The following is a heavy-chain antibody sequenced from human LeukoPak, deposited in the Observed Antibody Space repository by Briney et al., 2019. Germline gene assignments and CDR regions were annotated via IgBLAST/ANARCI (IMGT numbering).Heavy chain of an antibody. CDR2: INHSGST. V-gene: IGHV4-34*01. J-gene: IGHJ4*02. CDR1: GGSFRGYY. D-gene: IGHD6-19*01. Sequence: SETLSLTCAVYGGSFRGYYWSWIRQPPGKGLEWIGEINHSGSTNYNPSLKSRVTISVDTSKNQFSLKLSSVTAADTAVYYCARVPAVAGQYYFDYWGQGTLVTVSS. CDR3: ARVPAVAGQYYFDY.